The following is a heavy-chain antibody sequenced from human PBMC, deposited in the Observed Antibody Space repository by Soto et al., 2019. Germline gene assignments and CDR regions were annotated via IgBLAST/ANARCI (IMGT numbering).Heavy chain of an antibody. D-gene: IGHD3-16*02. CDR3: ARQHLTYYDYVWGSYPPHFDY. J-gene: IGHJ4*02. V-gene: IGHV1-18*01. Sequence: ASVKVSCKASGYTFTSYGISWVRQAPGQGLEWMGWISAYNGNTNYAQKLQGRVTMTTDTSTSTAYMELRSLRSDDTAVYYCARQHLTYYDYVWGSYPPHFDYWGQGTLVTVSS. CDR1: GYTFTSYG. CDR2: ISAYNGNT.